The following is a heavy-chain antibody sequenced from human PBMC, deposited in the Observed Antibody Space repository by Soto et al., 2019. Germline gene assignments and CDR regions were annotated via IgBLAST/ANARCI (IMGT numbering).Heavy chain of an antibody. D-gene: IGHD5-12*01. J-gene: IGHJ4*02. CDR3: ARGYSGYDLHY. CDR2: IYYSGST. CDR1: GGSISSYY. V-gene: IGHV4-59*01. Sequence: PSETLSLTCTVSGGSISSYYWSWIRQPPGKGLEWIGYIYYSGSTNYNPSLKSRVTISVDTSKNQFSLKLSSVTAADTAVYYCARGYSGYDLHYWGQGTLVTVSS.